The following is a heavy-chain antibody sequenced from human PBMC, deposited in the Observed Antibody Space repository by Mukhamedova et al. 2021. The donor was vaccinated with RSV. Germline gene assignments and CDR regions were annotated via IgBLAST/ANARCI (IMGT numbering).Heavy chain of an antibody. D-gene: IGHD2-21*02. CDR2: ISCSGGST. CDR3: ARDISDSFDY. Sequence: QAPGKGLEWVSAISCSGGSTYYADSVKGRFTISRDNSKNTLYLQMNSLRAEDTAVYYCARDISDSFDYCGQGTLVTVSS. V-gene: IGHV3-23*01. J-gene: IGHJ4*02.